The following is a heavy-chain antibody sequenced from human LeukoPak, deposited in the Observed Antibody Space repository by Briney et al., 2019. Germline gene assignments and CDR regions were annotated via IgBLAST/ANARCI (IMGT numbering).Heavy chain of an antibody. Sequence: PGGSLRLPCAASGFPFSTYTVSWVRQAPGKGLQWVSSIIGGDATIYYADSVKGRFTISRDISKNTLYLQMNSLRAEDTAIYYCAKGASPFDYLGQGTLVTVSS. CDR1: GFPFSTYT. CDR3: AKGASPFDY. CDR2: IIGGDATI. J-gene: IGHJ4*02. V-gene: IGHV3-23*01.